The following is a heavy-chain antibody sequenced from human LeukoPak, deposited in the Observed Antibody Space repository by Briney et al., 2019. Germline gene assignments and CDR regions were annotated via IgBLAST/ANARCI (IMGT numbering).Heavy chain of an antibody. D-gene: IGHD3-10*01. Sequence: GGSLRLSCAASGFTFSSYAMHWVRQAPGKGLEWVAVISYDGSNKYYADSVKGRFTISRDNSKNTLYLQMNSLRAEDTAVYYCAKDTHNGFGELLKINYYYYYMDVWGKGTTVTISS. CDR3: AKDTHNGFGELLKINYYYYYMDV. CDR2: ISYDGSNK. V-gene: IGHV3-30*04. J-gene: IGHJ6*03. CDR1: GFTFSSYA.